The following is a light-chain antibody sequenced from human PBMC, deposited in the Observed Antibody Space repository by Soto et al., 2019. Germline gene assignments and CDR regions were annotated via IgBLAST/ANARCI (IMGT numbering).Light chain of an antibody. CDR3: HQDNDWPLT. J-gene: IGKJ4*01. CDR2: LAS. V-gene: IGKV3-15*01. CDR1: QSVNIY. Sequence: EIVLTQSPGTLSLSPGERATLSCRASQSVNIYLAWYQQKPGQAPRLLIYLASARATGIPGRFSGSGSGTEFTLTISSLQSEDFATYYCHQDNDWPLTFGGGTKVDIK.